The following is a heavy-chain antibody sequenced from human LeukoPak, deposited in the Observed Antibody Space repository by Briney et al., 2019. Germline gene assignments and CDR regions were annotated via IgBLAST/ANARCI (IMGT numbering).Heavy chain of an antibody. D-gene: IGHD5-24*01. J-gene: IGHJ4*02. V-gene: IGHV3-73*01. CDR3: ATSSNAYNDH. Sequence: GGSLRLSCAASGFTFSGFSLHWVRQASGKGLERVGRIRNKANNYATTYAASVRGRFTISRDDSKNTAYLQMNSLKTEDTALYYCATSSNAYNDHWGQGTLVTVSS. CDR2: IRNKANNYAT. CDR1: GFTFSGFS.